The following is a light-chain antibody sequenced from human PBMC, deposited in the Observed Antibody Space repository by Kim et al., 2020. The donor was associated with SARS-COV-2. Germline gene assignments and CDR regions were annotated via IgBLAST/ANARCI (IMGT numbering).Light chain of an antibody. CDR2: DAS. V-gene: IGKV1-33*01. CDR1: QGINNY. J-gene: IGKJ5*01. CDR3: QHYRNLTIT. Sequence: DIQMTQSPSSLSASVGDRVTITCRASQGINNYLNWYQQKPGTAPNLLIYDASILETGVPSRFSGSGSGTDFTLIISSLQPEDIATYYRQHYRNLTITFGQGTRLEIK.